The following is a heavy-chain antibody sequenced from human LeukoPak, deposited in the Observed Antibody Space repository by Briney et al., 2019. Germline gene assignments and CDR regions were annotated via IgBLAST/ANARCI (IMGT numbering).Heavy chain of an antibody. J-gene: IGHJ4*02. V-gene: IGHV2-70*01. CDR1: GFSLSTSGMC. CDR3: ARMQAYGGNSEGNYFNY. Sequence: SGLALVKPTQTLTVTCTFSGFSLSTSGMCVSWIRQPPGKALEWLALIDWDDDKFYSTSLKTRVTISKDTSKNQVVLTMTNMDPVDTATYYCARMQAYGGNSEGNYFNYWGQGTLVTVSS. CDR2: IDWDDDK. D-gene: IGHD4-23*01.